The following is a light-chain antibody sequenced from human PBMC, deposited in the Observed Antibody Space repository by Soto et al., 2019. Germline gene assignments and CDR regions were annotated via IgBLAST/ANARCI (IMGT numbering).Light chain of an antibody. CDR1: SSNIGSNA. J-gene: IGLJ3*02. CDR2: TNS. V-gene: IGLV1-44*01. Sequence: QSVLTQPPSASGTPGQRVTISCSGVSSNIGSNAVNWYQQFPGAAPQLLIYTNSRRPSGVPDRFSGSKSGTSASLAITGLQSEDEADYHCAAWDDSLNALVFGGGTKLTVL. CDR3: AAWDDSLNALV.